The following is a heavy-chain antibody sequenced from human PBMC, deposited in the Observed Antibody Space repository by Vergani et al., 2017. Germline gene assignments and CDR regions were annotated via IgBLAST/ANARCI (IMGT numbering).Heavy chain of an antibody. D-gene: IGHD6-19*01. CDR1: GFTFSSYA. CDR3: ARDDGSAWYFY. CDR2: ISGSGGST. J-gene: IGHJ4*02. Sequence: EVQLLESGGDLVQPGGSLRLSCAASGFTFSSYAMSWVRQAPGKGLEWVSAISGSGGSTYYADSVKGRFTISRDNSKNTLYLQMNSLRAEDTAVYYCARDDGSAWYFYWVQGTLVTVSS. V-gene: IGHV3-23*01.